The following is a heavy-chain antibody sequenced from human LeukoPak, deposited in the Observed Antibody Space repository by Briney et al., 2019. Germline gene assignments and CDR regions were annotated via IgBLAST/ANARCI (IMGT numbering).Heavy chain of an antibody. V-gene: IGHV3-15*01. D-gene: IGHD5-24*01. CDR2: IKSKTDGGTT. Sequence: PGGCLRLSCAASGFTFSSYGMHSVRQAPGKGLEWVGRIKSKTDGGTTDYAAPVKGRFTISRDDSKNTLYLQMNSLKTEDTAVYYCTTALESYMDVWGKGTTVTVSS. CDR1: GFTFSSYG. CDR3: TTALESYMDV. J-gene: IGHJ6*03.